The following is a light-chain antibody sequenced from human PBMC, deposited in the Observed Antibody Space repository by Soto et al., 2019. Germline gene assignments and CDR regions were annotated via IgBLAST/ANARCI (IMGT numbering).Light chain of an antibody. CDR1: QGVSAY. V-gene: IGKV1-39*01. J-gene: IGKJ2*01. CDR3: QQSYKTPHT. Sequence: DIHMTQSPSSLSASVGDSVTITCRASQGVSAYLLWYQQTMGKAPKRLIYTPSNLLSGVPSRFSGSGSGTNFTLTLSSLQPEDFATYYCQQSYKTPHTFGQGTKLETK. CDR2: TPS.